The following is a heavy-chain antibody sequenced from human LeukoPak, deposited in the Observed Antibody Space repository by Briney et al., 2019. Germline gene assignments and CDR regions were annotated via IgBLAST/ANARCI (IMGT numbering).Heavy chain of an antibody. V-gene: IGHV3-23*01. Sequence: GGSLSLSCAASGFTFSGYAMSWVRQAPGGGLEWSSAISGSGGSTYYADSVKGRFTISRDNSKNTLYLQMNSLRAEDTAVYYCAKVYGSGSYYPYYYGMDVWGKGTTVTVSS. CDR2: ISGSGGST. CDR3: AKVYGSGSYYPYYYGMDV. CDR1: GFTFSGYA. J-gene: IGHJ6*04. D-gene: IGHD3-10*01.